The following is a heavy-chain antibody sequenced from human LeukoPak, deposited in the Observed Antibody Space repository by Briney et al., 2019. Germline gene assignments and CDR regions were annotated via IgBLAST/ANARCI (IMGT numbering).Heavy chain of an antibody. CDR1: GGSLSSSSYY. CDR2: IYYSGST. J-gene: IGHJ4*02. D-gene: IGHD5-18*01. V-gene: IGHV4-39*01. CDR3: ARRSGYSYASYYFDY. Sequence: PSETLSLTCTVSGGSLSSSSYYWGWIRQPPGKGLEWIGSIYYSGSTYYNPSLKSRVTISVDTSKNQFSLKLSSVTAADTAVYYCARRSGYSYASYYFDYWGQGTLVTVSS.